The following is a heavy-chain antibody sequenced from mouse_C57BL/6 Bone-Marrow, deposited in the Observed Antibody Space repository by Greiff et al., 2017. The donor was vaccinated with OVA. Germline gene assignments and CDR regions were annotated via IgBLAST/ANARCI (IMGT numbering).Heavy chain of an antibody. D-gene: IGHD1-1*01. J-gene: IGHJ2*01. CDR1: GYTFTSYW. CDR3: AGGEGITTVVGGFDY. CDR2: IHPNSGST. V-gene: IGHV1-64*01. Sequence: QVQLQQPGAELVKPGASVKLSCKASGYTFTSYWMHWVKQRPGQGLEWIGMIHPNSGSTNYNEKFKSKATLTVDKSSSTAYMQLSSLTSEDSAVYYCAGGEGITTVVGGFDYCGQGTTLTVSA.